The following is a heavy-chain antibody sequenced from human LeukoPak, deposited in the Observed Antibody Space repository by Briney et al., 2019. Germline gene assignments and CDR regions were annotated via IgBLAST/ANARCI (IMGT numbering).Heavy chain of an antibody. Sequence: ASVKVSCKASGYTFTGYYMHWVRQAPGQGLEWMGWINPNSGGTNYAQKFQGRVTMTRDTSISTAYMELSRLRSDDTAVYYCARLATRGYYYDSSGYYSDYRGQGTLVTVPS. J-gene: IGHJ4*02. CDR1: GYTFTGYY. CDR2: INPNSGGT. D-gene: IGHD3-22*01. CDR3: ARLATRGYYYDSSGYYSDY. V-gene: IGHV1-2*02.